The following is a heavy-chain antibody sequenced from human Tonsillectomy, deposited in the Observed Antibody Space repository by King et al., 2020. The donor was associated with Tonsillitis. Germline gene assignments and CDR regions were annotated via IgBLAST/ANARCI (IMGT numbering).Heavy chain of an antibody. CDR1: GGSISSYY. D-gene: IGHD3-22*01. J-gene: IGHJ6*02. V-gene: IGHV4-4*07. CDR2: MYSSGNT. CDR3: AGDEAHDSSGYSYYYGMDV. Sequence: VQLQESGPGLVKPSETLSLTCTVSGGSISSYYWSWIRQPAGKGLEWIGRMYSSGNTNYNPSLKSRVTMSVDTSKSQFSLKLSSVTAADAAVYYCAGDEAHDSSGYSYYYGMDVWGQGTTVTVSS.